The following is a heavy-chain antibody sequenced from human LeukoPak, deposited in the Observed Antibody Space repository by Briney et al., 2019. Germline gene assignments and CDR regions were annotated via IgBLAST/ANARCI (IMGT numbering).Heavy chain of an antibody. CDR1: GFTFSSYS. CDR2: ISSSSSYI. J-gene: IGHJ4*02. Sequence: PGRSLRLSCAASGFTFSSYSMNWVRQAPGKGLEWVSSISSSSSYIYYADSVKGRFTISRDNAKNSLYLQMNSLRAEDTAVYYCASSNYYDSSGKPYWGQGTLVTVSS. V-gene: IGHV3-21*01. D-gene: IGHD3-22*01. CDR3: ASSNYYDSSGKPY.